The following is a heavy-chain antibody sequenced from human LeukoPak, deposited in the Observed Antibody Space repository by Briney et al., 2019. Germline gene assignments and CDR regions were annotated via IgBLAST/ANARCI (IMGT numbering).Heavy chain of an antibody. V-gene: IGHV1-8*01. CDR1: VHTFTRYD. J-gene: IGHJ4*02. D-gene: IGHD4-17*01. CDR3: ARANGDYDY. CDR2: MNPNSGNR. Sequence: ASVKVSYKASVHTFTRYDINWVRQATGQGLEWMGWMNPNSGNRGYAQKFQGRVTMTTNPSISTAYMELSSLRSEDTAVYYCARANGDYDYWGQGTLVTVSS.